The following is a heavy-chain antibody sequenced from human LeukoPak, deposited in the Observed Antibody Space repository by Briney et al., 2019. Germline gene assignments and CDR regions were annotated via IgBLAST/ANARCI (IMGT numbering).Heavy chain of an antibody. D-gene: IGHD1-26*01. J-gene: IGHJ3*02. CDR1: GSTFSSYA. CDR3: ARVRGSYFAWGAFDI. V-gene: IGHV3-30*01. Sequence: PGGSLRLSCAASGSTFSSYAMHWVRQAPGRGLEWVAVISYDGSNKYYADSVKGRFTISRDNSKNTLYLQMNSLGAGDTAVYYCARVRGSYFAWGAFDIWGQGTMVTVSS. CDR2: ISYDGSNK.